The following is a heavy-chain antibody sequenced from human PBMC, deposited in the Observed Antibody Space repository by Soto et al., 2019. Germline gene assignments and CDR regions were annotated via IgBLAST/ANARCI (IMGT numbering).Heavy chain of an antibody. Sequence: QVQLVQSGAEVKKPGASVKVSCKASGYTFTSYGISWVRQAPGQGLEWMGWISAYNGNTNYAQKLQGRVTMTTDTSTSTAYMELRSLRSDDTAVCYCARWIAAAGTGNWFDPWGQGTLVTVSS. V-gene: IGHV1-18*01. CDR1: GYTFTSYG. CDR3: ARWIAAAGTGNWFDP. J-gene: IGHJ5*02. CDR2: ISAYNGNT. D-gene: IGHD6-13*01.